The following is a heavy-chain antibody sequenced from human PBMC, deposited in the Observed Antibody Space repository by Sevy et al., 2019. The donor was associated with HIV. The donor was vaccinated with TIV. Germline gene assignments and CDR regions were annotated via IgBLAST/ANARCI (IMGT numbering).Heavy chain of an antibody. D-gene: IGHD6-13*01. CDR3: ANEPDYSSSWYGGG. Sequence: GGSLRLSCAASGFTFSSYGMHWVRHAPGKGLEWVAVISYDGSNKYYADSVKGRFTISRDNSKNTLYLQMNSLRAEDTAVYYCANEPDYSSSWYGGGWGQGTLVTVSS. CDR2: ISYDGSNK. CDR1: GFTFSSYG. V-gene: IGHV3-30*18. J-gene: IGHJ4*02.